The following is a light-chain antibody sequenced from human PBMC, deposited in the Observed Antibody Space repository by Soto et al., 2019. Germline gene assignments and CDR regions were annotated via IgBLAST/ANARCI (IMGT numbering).Light chain of an antibody. J-gene: IGLJ3*02. Sequence: QAVVTQPPSVSGAPGQRVTISCTGSSSKIGAGYDVHWYQQLPGTAPKLLIYGNSNRPSGVPDRFSGSKSGTSASLALTGLQAEDEADYYCQSYDSSLSGWVFGGGTKLTVL. V-gene: IGLV1-40*01. CDR2: GNS. CDR1: SSKIGAGYD. CDR3: QSYDSSLSGWV.